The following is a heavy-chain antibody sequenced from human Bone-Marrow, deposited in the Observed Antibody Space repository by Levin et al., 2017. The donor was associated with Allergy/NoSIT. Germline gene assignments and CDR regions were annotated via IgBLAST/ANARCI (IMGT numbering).Heavy chain of an antibody. J-gene: IGHJ6*03. Sequence: PGGSLRLSCAASGFTFDDYAMHWVRQAPGKGLEWVSGISWNSGSIGYADSVKGRFTISRDNAKNSLYLQMNSLRAEDTALYYCAKGLEGGYDFYYYYMDVWGKGTTVTVSS. CDR3: AKGLEGGYDFYYYYMDV. CDR2: ISWNSGSI. D-gene: IGHD5-12*01. V-gene: IGHV3-9*01. CDR1: GFTFDDYA.